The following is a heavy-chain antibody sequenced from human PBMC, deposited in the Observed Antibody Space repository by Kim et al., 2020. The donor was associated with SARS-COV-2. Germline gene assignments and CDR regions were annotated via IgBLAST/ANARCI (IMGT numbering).Heavy chain of an antibody. D-gene: IGHD6-13*01. V-gene: IGHV4-4*02. Sequence: SETLSLTCAVSGGSISSSNWWSWVRQPPGKGLEWIGEIYHSGSTNYNPSLKSRVTISVDKSKNQFSLKLSSVTAADTAVYYCAGPLAAAAGQFQHWGQGTLVTVSS. CDR2: IYHSGST. J-gene: IGHJ1*01. CDR3: AGPLAAAAGQFQH. CDR1: GGSISSSNW.